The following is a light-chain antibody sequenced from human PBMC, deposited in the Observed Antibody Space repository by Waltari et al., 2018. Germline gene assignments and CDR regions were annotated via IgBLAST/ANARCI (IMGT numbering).Light chain of an antibody. CDR3: QQYNERPRT. CDR1: HSVGSN. J-gene: IGKJ1*01. Sequence: EVVLTQSPATLSVSPGERVTLPCRASHSVGSNLAWYQQKRGQAPRLLIYGASTRATGLPARFSGSGSGTGFTLTISSLQSEDFGVYYCQQYNERPRTFGQGTKVEIK. CDR2: GAS. V-gene: IGKV3-15*01.